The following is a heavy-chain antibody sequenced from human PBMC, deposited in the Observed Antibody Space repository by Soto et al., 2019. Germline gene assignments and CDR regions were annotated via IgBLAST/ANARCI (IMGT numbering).Heavy chain of an antibody. Sequence: QVQLQESGPGLVKPSQTLSLTCTVSGGSIRSEDYYWSWIRQPPGKGLEWIGYISYSGSTAYKSSLRTRVIISVDTSKNQVSLKLSSATAADTAVYYCARVRIVGSTTFDSWGQGTLVHASS. CDR1: GGSIRSEDYY. CDR2: ISYSGST. V-gene: IGHV4-30-4*01. D-gene: IGHD1-26*01. CDR3: ARVRIVGSTTFDS. J-gene: IGHJ4*02.